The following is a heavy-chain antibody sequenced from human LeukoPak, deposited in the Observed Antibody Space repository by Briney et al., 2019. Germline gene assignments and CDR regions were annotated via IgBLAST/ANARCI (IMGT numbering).Heavy chain of an antibody. CDR3: ARVVPPDDGDPTPFNFDY. J-gene: IGHJ4*02. Sequence: GRSLRLSCAASGFTFGDYGMSWGRQAPGKGLEWVSGINWNGGGTGYADSVKGRLTISTDNAKNSLYLQMNSLRAEDTALYYCARVVPPDDGDPTPFNFDYWGQGTLVTVSS. CDR2: INWNGGGT. V-gene: IGHV3-20*04. CDR1: GFTFGDYG. D-gene: IGHD4-17*01.